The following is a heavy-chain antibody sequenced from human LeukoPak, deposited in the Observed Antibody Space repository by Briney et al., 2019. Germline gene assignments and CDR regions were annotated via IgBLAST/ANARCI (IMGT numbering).Heavy chain of an antibody. CDR2: ISSSSSYI. CDR3: AIIPVVVAARYFQH. D-gene: IGHD2-15*01. CDR1: GFTFSSYS. J-gene: IGHJ1*01. V-gene: IGHV3-21*01. Sequence: GGSLRLSCAASGFTFSSYSMNWVRQAPGKGLEWVSSISSSSSYIYYADSVKGRFTISRDNAKNSLYLQMNSLRAEDTAVYYCAIIPVVVAARYFQHWGQGTLVTVSS.